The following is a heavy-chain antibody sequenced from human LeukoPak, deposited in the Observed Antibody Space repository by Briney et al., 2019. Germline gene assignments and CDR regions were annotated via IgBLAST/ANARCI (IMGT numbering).Heavy chain of an antibody. CDR2: ISGSGGST. CDR1: GFTFSSYA. D-gene: IGHD6-13*01. V-gene: IGHV3-23*01. Sequence: HSGGSLRLSCAASGFTFSSYAMSWVRQAPGKGLEWVSAISGSGGSTYYADSVKGRFTISRDNSKDTLYLQMNSLRAEDTAVYYCAKESGQQGSWFDPWGQGTLVTVSS. J-gene: IGHJ5*02. CDR3: AKESGQQGSWFDP.